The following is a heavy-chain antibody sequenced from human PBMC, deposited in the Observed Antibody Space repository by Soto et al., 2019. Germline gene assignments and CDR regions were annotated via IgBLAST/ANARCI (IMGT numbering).Heavy chain of an antibody. J-gene: IGHJ4*02. CDR2: IYHSGST. Sequence: SETLSLTCAVSGGSISLSNWWSWVRQSPGKGLQWVGDIYHSGSTNYNPSLKSRVTMSVDKSRNRFSLKLTSVTAADTAVYFCATLSYSSGFLDCWGRGALVTVSS. D-gene: IGHD6-19*01. V-gene: IGHV4-4*02. CDR3: ATLSYSSGFLDC. CDR1: GGSISLSNW.